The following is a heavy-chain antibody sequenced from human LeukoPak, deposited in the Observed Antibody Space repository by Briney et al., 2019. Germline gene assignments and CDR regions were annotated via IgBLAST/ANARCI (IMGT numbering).Heavy chain of an antibody. Sequence: GESLKISCTASGFIFSTCAMSWVRQAPGKGLEWVSAISGSGGTTYYADSVKGRFTISRDNSKNTLFLQMNSLRAEDTAVYYCAKDRSSSSWFDGYDFWGQGTMVTVSS. D-gene: IGHD6-13*01. V-gene: IGHV3-23*01. CDR2: ISGSGGTT. CDR1: GFIFSTCA. CDR3: AKDRSSSSWFDGYDF. J-gene: IGHJ3*01.